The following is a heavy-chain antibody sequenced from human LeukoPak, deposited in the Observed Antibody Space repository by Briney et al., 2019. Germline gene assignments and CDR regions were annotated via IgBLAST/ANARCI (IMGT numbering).Heavy chain of an antibody. Sequence: GGSLRLSCAASGFTFSSDWMSWVRQAPGKGLEWVANINQDGSERNYVDSVKGRFTISRDNAKNSLYLQMNSLRAEDTAVYYCASGGYYYASWGQGTLVTVSS. CDR3: ASGGYYYAS. J-gene: IGHJ5*02. V-gene: IGHV3-7*01. CDR1: GFTFSSDW. CDR2: INQDGSER. D-gene: IGHD3-10*01.